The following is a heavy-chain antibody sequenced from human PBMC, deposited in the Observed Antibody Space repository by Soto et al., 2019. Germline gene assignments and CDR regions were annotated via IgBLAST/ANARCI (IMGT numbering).Heavy chain of an antibody. Sequence: GASVKVSCKASGYTFTSYAMHWVRQAPGQRLEWMGWINAGNGNTKYSQKFQGRVTITRDTSASTAYMELSSLRSEDTAVYYCARVFWSGPYNWFDPWGQGTLVTVSS. CDR3: ARVFWSGPYNWFDP. D-gene: IGHD3-3*01. J-gene: IGHJ5*02. V-gene: IGHV1-3*01. CDR2: INAGNGNT. CDR1: GYTFTSYA.